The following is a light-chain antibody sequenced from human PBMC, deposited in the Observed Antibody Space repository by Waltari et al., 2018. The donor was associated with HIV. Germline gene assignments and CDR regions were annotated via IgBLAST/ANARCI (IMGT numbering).Light chain of an antibody. V-gene: IGLV1-40*01. Sequence: QSVLTQPPSVSGAPGQRVTISCTGRSSNIGASSDVHWYQQLPGTAPNLLIYDNNNRPSGVPDRFSGSKSGTSASLAITGLQAEDEADYYCQSYDSRLGVLFGGGTKLTVL. CDR1: SSNIGASSD. CDR2: DNN. CDR3: QSYDSRLGVL. J-gene: IGLJ2*01.